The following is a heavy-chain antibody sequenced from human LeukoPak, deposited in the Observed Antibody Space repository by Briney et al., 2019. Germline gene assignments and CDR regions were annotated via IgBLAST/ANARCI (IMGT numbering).Heavy chain of an antibody. Sequence: KPSETLSLTCTVSGGPISSYSWSWVRQPPGRGLEWIGYIYYSGSTTYNPSLKSRLTISLDTSKSQFSLKLSSVTAADTAVYYCAGDYGSGSYRFDYWGQGTPVTVSS. CDR2: IYYSGST. J-gene: IGHJ4*02. D-gene: IGHD3-10*01. CDR3: AGDYGSGSYRFDY. CDR1: GGPISSYS. V-gene: IGHV4-59*12.